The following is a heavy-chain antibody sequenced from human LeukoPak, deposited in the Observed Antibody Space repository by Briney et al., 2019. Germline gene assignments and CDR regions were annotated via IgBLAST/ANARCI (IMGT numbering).Heavy chain of an antibody. V-gene: IGHV4-38-2*02. CDR3: ARDHGPMISLGPFDY. CDR1: GYSISSGYY. Sequence: PSETLSLTCTVSGYSISSGYYWGWIRQPPGKGLEWIGSIYHSGSTYYNPSLKSRVTISVDTSKNQFSLKLSSVTAADTAVYYCARDHGPMISLGPFDYWGQGTLVTVSS. D-gene: IGHD3-22*01. CDR2: IYHSGST. J-gene: IGHJ4*02.